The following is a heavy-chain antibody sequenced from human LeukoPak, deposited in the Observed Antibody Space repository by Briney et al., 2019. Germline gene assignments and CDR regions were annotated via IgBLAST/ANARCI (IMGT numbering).Heavy chain of an antibody. D-gene: IGHD3-22*01. CDR1: GGSISSSSYY. J-gene: IGHJ3*02. V-gene: IGHV4-39*07. CDR3: ARDLPSGSPEAFDI. CDR2: IYYSGST. Sequence: SETLSLTCTVSGGSISSSSYYWGWIRQPPGKGLEWFGSIYYSGSTYYNPSLKSRVTISVDTSKNQFSLKLSSVTAADTAVYYCARDLPSGSPEAFDIWGQGTMVTVSS.